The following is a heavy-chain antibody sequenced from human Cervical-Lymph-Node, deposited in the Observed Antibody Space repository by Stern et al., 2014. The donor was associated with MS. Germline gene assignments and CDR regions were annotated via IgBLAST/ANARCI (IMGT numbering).Heavy chain of an antibody. V-gene: IGHV1-18*01. CDR3: AKEWRPGAYGGDAPLDY. J-gene: IGHJ4*02. CDR2: ISVYNVNT. Sequence: QVQLVQSGAEVKKPGASVKVSCKASGYTFSSYGISWVRQAPGQGLEWMGWISVYNVNTNYAQKVQGRVTMTTDTSTSTAYMELRSLRSDDTAVYYCAKEWRPGAYGGDAPLDYWGQGTLVIVSS. D-gene: IGHD4-23*01. CDR1: GYTFSSYG.